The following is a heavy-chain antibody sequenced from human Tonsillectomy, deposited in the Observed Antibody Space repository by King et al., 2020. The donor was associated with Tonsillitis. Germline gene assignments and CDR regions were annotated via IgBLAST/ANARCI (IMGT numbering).Heavy chain of an antibody. Sequence: VQLVESGGGLVQPGGSLRLSCAASGFTFSSYWMSWVRQAPGKGLEWVANIKQDGSEKYYVDSVEGRFTSSRDNAKNSLYLQMNSLRVEDTAVYYCARDRSVAGHCFDYWGQGTLVTVSS. D-gene: IGHD3-10*01. V-gene: IGHV3-7*01. CDR2: IKQDGSEK. CDR1: GFTFSSYW. J-gene: IGHJ4*02. CDR3: ARDRSVAGHCFDY.